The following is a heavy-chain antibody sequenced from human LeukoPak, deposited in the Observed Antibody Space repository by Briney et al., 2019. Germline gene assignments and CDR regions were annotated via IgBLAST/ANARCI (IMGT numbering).Heavy chain of an antibody. CDR1: GFTFSSFG. CDR3: ARRGGIHLDYFDY. J-gene: IGHJ4*02. Sequence: GGSLRLSCAASGFTFSSFGMHWVRQAPGKGLEWVAVIWYDGSSKYYADSVKGRFTISRDNSKNTLYLQMNGLRAEDTAVYYCARRGGIHLDYFDYWGQGTLVTVSS. D-gene: IGHD3-16*01. CDR2: IWYDGSSK. V-gene: IGHV3-33*01.